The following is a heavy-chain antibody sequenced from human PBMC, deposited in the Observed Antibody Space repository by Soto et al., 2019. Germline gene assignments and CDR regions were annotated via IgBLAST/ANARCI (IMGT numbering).Heavy chain of an antibody. Sequence: QLQVQESGPGQVKHSQTLSLTCTVSGGSITSHHYYWGWVRQPPGKGLEWIGSIYSGGITYYNPSLRSRLTTFVATAKNLVSRKLSSLTAADSAIYYCGGGPSAPWIDSWGRGTQVSVSS. CDR1: GGSITSHHYY. CDR3: GGGPSAPWIDS. V-gene: IGHV4-39*01. D-gene: IGHD1-1*01. J-gene: IGHJ4*02. CDR2: IYSGGIT.